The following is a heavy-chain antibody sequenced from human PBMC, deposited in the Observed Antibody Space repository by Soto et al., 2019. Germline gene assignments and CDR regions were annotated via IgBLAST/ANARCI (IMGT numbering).Heavy chain of an antibody. CDR1: GCTFARCA. V-gene: IGHV1-3*05. D-gene: IGHD6-13*01. CDR2: INAGNGKT. Sequence: QVQLVQSGAEEKKPGASVRVSCKASGCTFARCAMHWVRQAPGQRLEWMGWINAGNGKTQYSQKFQGRVTITRDTSASTADMELSSLRSEDTAVYYCARGWKGSSSWYGSDWFDPWGQGTLVTVSS. J-gene: IGHJ5*02. CDR3: ARGWKGSSSWYGSDWFDP.